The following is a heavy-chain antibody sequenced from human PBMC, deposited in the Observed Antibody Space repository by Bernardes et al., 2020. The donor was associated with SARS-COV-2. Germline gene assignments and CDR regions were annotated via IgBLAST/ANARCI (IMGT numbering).Heavy chain of an antibody. CDR2: INSDGRTT. V-gene: IGHV3-74*01. J-gene: IGHJ4*02. CDR1: GFTFSSYW. CDR3: VRGPSDGHGRFEY. Sequence: GSVSLSCAASGFTFSSYWMHWVRQGPGKGLVWVSRINSDGRTTTYADSVKGRFTISRDNGKNTLYLQMNSLRAEDTAVYYCVRGPSDGHGRFEYWGQGALVTVSS.